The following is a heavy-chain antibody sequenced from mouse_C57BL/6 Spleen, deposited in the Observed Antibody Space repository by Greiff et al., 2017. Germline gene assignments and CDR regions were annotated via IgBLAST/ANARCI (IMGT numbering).Heavy chain of an antibody. CDR3: AREGVYYGSSYAY. D-gene: IGHD1-1*01. V-gene: IGHV3-6*01. Sequence: ESGPGLVKPSQSLSLTCSVTGYSITSGYYWNWIRQFPVNKLEWMGYISYDGSNNYNPSLKNRISITRDTSTNPLFLKLNSVTTEDTATYYCAREGVYYGSSYAYWGQGTTLTVSS. CDR2: ISYDGSN. J-gene: IGHJ2*01. CDR1: GYSITSGYY.